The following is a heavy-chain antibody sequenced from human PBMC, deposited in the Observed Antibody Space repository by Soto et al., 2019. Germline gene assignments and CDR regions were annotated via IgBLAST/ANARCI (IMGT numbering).Heavy chain of an antibody. CDR1: GGTFSSYI. V-gene: IGHV1-69*02. J-gene: IGHJ4*02. CDR3: ATPFGSSGN. CDR2: IIPILGIA. D-gene: IGHD3-10*01. Sequence: QVQLVQSGAEVKKPGSSVKVSCKASGGTFSSYIISWVRQAPGQGLEWMGRIIPILGIANYAQKFQGRVTITEDKSTSTAYMELSSLRSEDRAVYYCATPFGSSGNWGQGTLVTVSS.